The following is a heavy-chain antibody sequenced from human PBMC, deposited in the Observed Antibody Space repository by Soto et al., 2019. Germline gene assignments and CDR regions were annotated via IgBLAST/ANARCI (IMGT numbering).Heavy chain of an antibody. D-gene: IGHD3-3*01. CDR2: ISSGGDTI. CDR3: ARDSITIFGVVVITGLDV. J-gene: IGHJ6*02. CDR1: GFTFSHYE. V-gene: IGHV3-48*03. Sequence: PGGSLRLSCAASGFTFSHYEMNWVRQAPGKGLEWVSYISSGGDTIYYADSVKDRFTISRDNGRNSVFLQMNSLRVEDTAVYYCARDSITIFGVVVITGLDVWGQGTTVTVSS.